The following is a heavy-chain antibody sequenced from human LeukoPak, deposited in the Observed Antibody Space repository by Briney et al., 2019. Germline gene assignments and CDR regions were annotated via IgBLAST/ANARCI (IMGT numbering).Heavy chain of an antibody. CDR1: GFTVSSNF. CDR3: ARLYGTFLEWSPYFDY. D-gene: IGHD3-3*02. Sequence: GSLRLSCAASGFTVSSNFMSWVRQAPGKGLEWDSVIYSGGSTYYADSVKGRFTISRHNSKNTLYLQMNSLRAEDTAVYYCARLYGTFLEWSPYFDYWGQGTLVTVSS. CDR2: IYSGGST. V-gene: IGHV3-53*04. J-gene: IGHJ4*02.